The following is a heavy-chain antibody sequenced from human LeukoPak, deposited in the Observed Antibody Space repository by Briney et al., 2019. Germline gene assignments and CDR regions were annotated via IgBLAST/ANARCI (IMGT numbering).Heavy chain of an antibody. CDR3: AREGVTKYYFDY. CDR1: GGSISSSSYY. Sequence: KSSETLSLTCTVSGGSISSSSYYWGWIRQPPGKGLEWIGSIYYSGSTYYNPSLKSRVTISVDTSKNQFSLKLSSVTAADTAVYYCAREGVTKYYFDYWGQGTLVTVSS. D-gene: IGHD4-11*01. J-gene: IGHJ4*02. V-gene: IGHV4-39*07. CDR2: IYYSGST.